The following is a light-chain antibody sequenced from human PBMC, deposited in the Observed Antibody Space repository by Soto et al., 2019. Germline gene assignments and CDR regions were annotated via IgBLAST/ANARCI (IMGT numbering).Light chain of an antibody. V-gene: IGLV2-8*01. CDR1: SSDVGGYNY. Sequence: QSALAQPPSASGSPGQSVAISCTGTSSDVGGYNYVSWYQQHPGKAPKLMIYEVNKRPSGVPDRFSGSKSGNTASLTVSGLQAEDEADYYCSSYAGSNTWMFGGGTKVTVL. CDR2: EVN. J-gene: IGLJ3*02. CDR3: SSYAGSNTWM.